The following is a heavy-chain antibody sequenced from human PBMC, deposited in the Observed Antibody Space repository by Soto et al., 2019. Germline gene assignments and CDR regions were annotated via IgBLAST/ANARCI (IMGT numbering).Heavy chain of an antibody. D-gene: IGHD6-19*01. J-gene: IGHJ4*02. CDR1: GGPISSSGDY. Sequence: SETLSLTCTVTGGPISSSGDYWGWVRQTPGKGLEWIGTISNSGSTYYNPSVMSRVTISVDTSKKQFSLRLISVTAADTAVYYCARGLSSSAYLDYWGQGTLVTVPQ. CDR2: ISNSGST. V-gene: IGHV4-39*01. CDR3: ARGLSSSAYLDY.